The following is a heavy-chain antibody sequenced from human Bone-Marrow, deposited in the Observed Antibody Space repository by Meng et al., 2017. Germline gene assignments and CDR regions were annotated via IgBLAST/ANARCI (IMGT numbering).Heavy chain of an antibody. D-gene: IGHD6-13*01. CDR2: INHSGST. CDR3: ARGRYSSSWYVGYYYYYYGMDV. Sequence: GSLRLSCAVYGGSFSGYYWSWIRQPPGKGLEWIGEINHSGSTNYNPSLKSRVTISVDTSKNQFSLKLSSVTAADTAVYYCARGRYSSSWYVGYYYYYYGMDVWGQGTTVTVYS. CDR1: GGSFSGYY. V-gene: IGHV4-34*01. J-gene: IGHJ6*01.